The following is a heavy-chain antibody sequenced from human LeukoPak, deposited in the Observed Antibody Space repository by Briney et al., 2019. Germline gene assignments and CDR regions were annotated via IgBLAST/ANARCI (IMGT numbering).Heavy chain of an antibody. CDR3: AKDHPSAVAIDY. J-gene: IGHJ4*02. V-gene: IGHV3-9*01. D-gene: IGHD6-19*01. Sequence: SLRLSCAASGFSFSTYSLNWVRQAPGKGLEWVSGISWNSGSIGYADSVKGRFTISRDNAKNSLYLQMNSLRAEDTALYYCAKDHPSAVAIDYWGQGTLVTVSS. CDR1: GFSFSTYS. CDR2: ISWNSGSI.